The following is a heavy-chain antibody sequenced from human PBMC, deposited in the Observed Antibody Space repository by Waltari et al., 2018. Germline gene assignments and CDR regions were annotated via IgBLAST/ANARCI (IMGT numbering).Heavy chain of an antibody. Sequence: VQLVESGGGLIQPGGSLSLSCAASGFPGHRYYMRWVRHTPGKGLEWVSVIYTNGDTYYAESVRGRFTISRDSSKNTVYLQMNSVRGEDTAIYYCTKRAAVPGWWDYWGQGTLVTVSS. J-gene: IGHJ4*02. CDR3: TKRAAVPGWWDY. CDR2: IYTNGDT. CDR1: GFPGHRYY. V-gene: IGHV3-53*01. D-gene: IGHD6-19*01.